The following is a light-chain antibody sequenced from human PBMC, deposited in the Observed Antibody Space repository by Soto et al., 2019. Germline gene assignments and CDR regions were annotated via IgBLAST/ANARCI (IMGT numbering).Light chain of an antibody. CDR3: QVWHTTSAL. CDR1: NIGRKN. V-gene: IGLV3-21*02. Sequence: SYELTQPPSVSVAPGQTARITCGGDNIGRKNVHWYQQEPGQAPVLVVFDDSDRPSGIPERFSGSNSGNTATLTISRVEAGDDADYFCQVWHTTSALFGGGTQLTVL. CDR2: DDS. J-gene: IGLJ2*01.